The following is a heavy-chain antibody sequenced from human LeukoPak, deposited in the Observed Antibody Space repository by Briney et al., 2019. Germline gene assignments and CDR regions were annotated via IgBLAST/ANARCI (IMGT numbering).Heavy chain of an antibody. CDR3: AKSSYYDATGYYREYYFDS. J-gene: IGHJ4*02. D-gene: IGHD3-22*01. V-gene: IGHV3-23*01. CDR1: GFSFSNYA. CDR2: ISGSGGST. Sequence: GGSLRLSCVASGFSFSNYAVSWVRQAPGKGLEWVSSISGSGGSTHYVDSVKGRFTISRDKTKNTLYLQMNSLRAEDTAVYYCAKSSYYDATGYYREYYFDSWGQGTLVTVSS.